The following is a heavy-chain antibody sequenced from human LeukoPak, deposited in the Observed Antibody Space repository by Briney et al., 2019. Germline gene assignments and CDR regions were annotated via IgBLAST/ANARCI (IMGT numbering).Heavy chain of an antibody. CDR2: INPSGGST. CDR1: GYTFTSYY. CDR3: ARDLGDTIFGVPYNWFDP. V-gene: IGHV1-46*01. Sequence: VSVKVSCKASGYTFTSYYMHWVRQAPGQGLEWMGIINPSGGSTGYAQKFQGRVTMTRDMSTSTVYMELSSLRSEDTAVYYCARDLGDTIFGVPYNWFDPWGQGTLVTVSS. J-gene: IGHJ5*02. D-gene: IGHD3-3*01.